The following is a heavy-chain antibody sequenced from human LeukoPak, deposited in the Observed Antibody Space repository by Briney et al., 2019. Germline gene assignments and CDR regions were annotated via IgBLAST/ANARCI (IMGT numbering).Heavy chain of an antibody. V-gene: IGHV3-66*02. Sequence: GGSLRLSCAASGFTVSSNYMSWVRQAPGKGLEWVSVIYSGGSTYYADSVKGRFTISRGNSKNTLYLQMNSLRAEDTAVYYCARGLGYCSSTSCYKWDMYYFDYWGQGTLVTVSS. D-gene: IGHD2-2*02. CDR2: IYSGGST. J-gene: IGHJ4*02. CDR1: GFTVSSNY. CDR3: ARGLGYCSSTSCYKWDMYYFDY.